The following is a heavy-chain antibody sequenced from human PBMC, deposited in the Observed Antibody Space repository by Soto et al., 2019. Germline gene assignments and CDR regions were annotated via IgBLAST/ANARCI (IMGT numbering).Heavy chain of an antibody. CDR2: IKQDGSEK. J-gene: IGHJ6*02. D-gene: IGHD4-17*01. Sequence: GGSLRLSCAASGFTFSSYWMSWVRQAPGKGMEWVANIKQDGSEKYYVDSVKGRFTISRDNAKNSLYLQMNSLRAEDTAVYYCARSGDYAIIYYYYGMDVWGQGTTVTVSS. CDR3: ARSGDYAIIYYYYGMDV. V-gene: IGHV3-7*03. CDR1: GFTFSSYW.